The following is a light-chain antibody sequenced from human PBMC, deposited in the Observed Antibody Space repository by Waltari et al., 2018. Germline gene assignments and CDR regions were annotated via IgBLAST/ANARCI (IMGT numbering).Light chain of an antibody. CDR1: QSLLFRSTNKNY. CDR3: QQYNNWPRT. CDR2: WAS. J-gene: IGKJ1*01. V-gene: IGKV4-1*01. Sequence: DIVMTQSPDSLAVSLGERATINCKSSQSLLFRSTNKNYPAWYQQKPGQPPTLLIYWASIRQTGVPDRFSGSGSVTDFTLTISSLQSEDFAVYYCQQYNNWPRTFGQGPKGE.